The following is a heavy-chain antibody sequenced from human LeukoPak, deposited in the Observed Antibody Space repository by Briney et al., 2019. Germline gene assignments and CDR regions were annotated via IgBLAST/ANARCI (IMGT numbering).Heavy chain of an antibody. Sequence: SQTLSLTFAISGDSVSSNSASWSWIRQSPSRGLEWLRRTYYRSRWHNEYAVSVKSRITISPDTCKNQFSLQLKSVSPEDSAVYYCASGGDGRFGWYFDVWGRGALVTVSS. CDR3: ASGGDGRFGWYFDV. J-gene: IGHJ2*01. V-gene: IGHV6-1*01. CDR2: TYYRSRWHN. D-gene: IGHD3-10*01. CDR1: GDSVSSNSAS.